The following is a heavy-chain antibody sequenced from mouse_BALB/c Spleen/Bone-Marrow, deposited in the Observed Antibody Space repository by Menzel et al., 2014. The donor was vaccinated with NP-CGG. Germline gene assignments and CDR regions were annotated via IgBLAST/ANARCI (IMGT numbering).Heavy chain of an antibody. V-gene: IGHV1-7*01. CDR2: INLSTGYA. CDR3: ARDY. Sequence: QVQLQQSGPELAKPGPSVKMSCKASGYIFTDTWRHWIKQRPGQGLEWIGYINLSTGYAEYNQNFKDKATLTVDKSSSTAYMQLSSLTSEDSAVYYCARDYWGQGTTLTVSS. J-gene: IGHJ2*01. CDR1: GYIFTDTW.